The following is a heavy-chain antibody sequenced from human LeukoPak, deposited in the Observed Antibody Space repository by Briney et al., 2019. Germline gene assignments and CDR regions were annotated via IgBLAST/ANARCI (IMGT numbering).Heavy chain of an antibody. Sequence: PGGSLRLSCVASGFTFSSYWMTWVRQAPGKGLEWVANIKQDGSEKYYVDSVKGRFTISRDNAKNSLYLQMNSLRAEDTAVYYCAKGQAAAGTWGYFHYWGQGTLVTVSS. CDR1: GFTFSSYW. CDR3: AKGQAAAGTWGYFHY. V-gene: IGHV3-7*01. D-gene: IGHD6-13*01. CDR2: IKQDGSEK. J-gene: IGHJ4*02.